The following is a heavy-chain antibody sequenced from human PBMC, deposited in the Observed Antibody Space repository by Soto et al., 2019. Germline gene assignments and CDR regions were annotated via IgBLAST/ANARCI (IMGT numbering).Heavy chain of an antibody. D-gene: IGHD5-18*01. CDR1: GDSISSDSYY. Sequence: QLQLQESGPGLVKPSETLSLTCTVSGDSISSDSYYWGWIRQPPGKGLECIGSVYYSGRTYYNPSLESRVTISVDTSKSQFSLNLRSVTAADTAVYYCERQSSGYTYGGGFDYWGQGTLVTVSS. CDR3: ERQSSGYTYGGGFDY. V-gene: IGHV4-39*01. CDR2: VYYSGRT. J-gene: IGHJ4*02.